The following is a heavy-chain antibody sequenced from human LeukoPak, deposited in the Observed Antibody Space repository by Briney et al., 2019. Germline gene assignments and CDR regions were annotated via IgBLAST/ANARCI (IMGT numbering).Heavy chain of an antibody. Sequence: ASVKVSCKASGYTFTGYYMHWVRQAPGQGLEWMGWINPNSGGTNYAQKFQGRVTMTRDTSISTAYMELSRLGSDDTAVYYCARVESDYDILTGYGYYFDYWGQGTLVTVSS. CDR1: GYTFTGYY. CDR3: ARVESDYDILTGYGYYFDY. D-gene: IGHD3-9*01. V-gene: IGHV1-2*02. CDR2: INPNSGGT. J-gene: IGHJ4*02.